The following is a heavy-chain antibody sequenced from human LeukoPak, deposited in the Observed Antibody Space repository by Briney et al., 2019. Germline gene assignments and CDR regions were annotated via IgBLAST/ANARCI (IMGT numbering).Heavy chain of an antibody. CDR2: MNPNSGNT. CDR3: ARFTDDYGDYVDY. J-gene: IGHJ4*02. V-gene: IGHV1-8*01. CDR1: GYTFTSYD. Sequence: GASVKVSCKASGYTFTSYDINWVRQATGQGLEWMGWMNPNSGNTGYAQKFQGRVTMTRNTSISTAYMELSSLRSEDTAVYYCARFTDDYGDYVDYWGQGTLVTVSS. D-gene: IGHD4-17*01.